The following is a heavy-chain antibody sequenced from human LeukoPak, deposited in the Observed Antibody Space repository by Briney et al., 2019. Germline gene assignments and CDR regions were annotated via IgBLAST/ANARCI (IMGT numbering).Heavy chain of an antibody. D-gene: IGHD6-13*01. CDR3: ATLAAADTDY. Sequence: PGGSLRLSCAASGFSFSIYWMHWVRQAPGKGRAWVPRVSSDGSSTSYADSVKGRFTISRDNARNTLFLQMNSLRAEDTAVYYCATLAAADTDYWGQGTLVTVSS. J-gene: IGHJ4*02. CDR2: VSSDGSST. CDR1: GFSFSIYW. V-gene: IGHV3-74*01.